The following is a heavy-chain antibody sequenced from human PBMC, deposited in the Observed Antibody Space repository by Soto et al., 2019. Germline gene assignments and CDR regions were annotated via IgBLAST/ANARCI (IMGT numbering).Heavy chain of an antibody. CDR1: GFTFSTHD. V-gene: IGHV3-13*04. CDR2: IGTAGDT. CDR3: ARGPWPRGDSSGFYYYFDY. J-gene: IGHJ4*02. D-gene: IGHD3-22*01. Sequence: EGQLVESGGGLVQPGGSLRLSCAASGFTFSTHDMHWVRQATGKGLEWVSAIGTAGDTYYPDSVKGRFAISRENAKNSLYLQVNSLRVGDTAVYYCARGPWPRGDSSGFYYYFDYWGQGTLVTVSS.